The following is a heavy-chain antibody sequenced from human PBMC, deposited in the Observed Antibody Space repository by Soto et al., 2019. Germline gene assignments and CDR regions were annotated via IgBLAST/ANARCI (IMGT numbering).Heavy chain of an antibody. D-gene: IGHD6-19*01. CDR1: AYTFTSYV. CDR3: ARDIVSSGWYLGTFDY. J-gene: IGHJ4*02. V-gene: IGHV1-18*01. CDR2: ISAYNGNT. Sequence: ASVKVSCKASAYTFTSYVISWVRQAPGQGLEWMGWISAYNGNTNYAQKLQGRVTMTTDTSTSTAYMELRSLRSDDTAVYYCARDIVSSGWYLGTFDYWGQGTLVTVSS.